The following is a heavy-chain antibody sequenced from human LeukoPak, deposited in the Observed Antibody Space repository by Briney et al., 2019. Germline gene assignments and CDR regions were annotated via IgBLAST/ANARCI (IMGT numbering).Heavy chain of an antibody. CDR2: FDPEDGET. Sequence: ASVKVSCKVSGYTLTELSMHWVRQAPGKGLEWMGGFDPEDGETIYAQKFQDRVTMTEDTSTDTAYMELSSLRSEDTAVYYCATGNYYGSGSYSPIDYWGQGTLVTVSS. D-gene: IGHD3-10*01. CDR1: GYTLTELS. CDR3: ATGNYYGSGSYSPIDY. J-gene: IGHJ4*02. V-gene: IGHV1-24*01.